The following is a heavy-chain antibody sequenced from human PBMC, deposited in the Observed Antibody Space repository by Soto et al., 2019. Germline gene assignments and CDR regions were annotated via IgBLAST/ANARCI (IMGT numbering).Heavy chain of an antibody. CDR1: GYTLNPFY. CDR2: INAGYGNT. J-gene: IGHJ4*02. CDR3: ARDTGDGTIDF. D-gene: IGHD7-27*01. V-gene: IGHV1-3*01. Sequence: ASVKFSCKASGYTLNPFYMHWVRQAPGQGLEWMGWINAGYGNTKSSQKFQDRVTISRDTSASTAYMELTSLRSEDTAVYYCARDTGDGTIDFWGQGTLVTVSS.